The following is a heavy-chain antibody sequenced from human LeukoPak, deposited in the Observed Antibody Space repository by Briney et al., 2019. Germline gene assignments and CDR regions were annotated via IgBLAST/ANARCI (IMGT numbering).Heavy chain of an antibody. CDR3: ARDRPGGSSLDY. CDR1: GGSINSSSYY. CDR2: IYYSGST. V-gene: IGHV4-39*07. D-gene: IGHD6-13*01. Sequence: SETLSLTCTVSGGSINSSSYYWGWIRQPPGKGLEWIGSIYYSGSTYYNPSLKSRVTISVDTSKNQFSLKLSSVTAADTAVYYCARDRPGGSSLDYWGQGTLVTVSS. J-gene: IGHJ4*02.